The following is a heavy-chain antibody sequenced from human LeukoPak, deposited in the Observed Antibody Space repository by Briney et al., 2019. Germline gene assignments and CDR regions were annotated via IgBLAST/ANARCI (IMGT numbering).Heavy chain of an antibody. CDR3: ARGERSSRYSWFDP. D-gene: IGHD6-13*01. Sequence: SETLSLTCAVSGGSISSGGYSWSWIRQPPGKGLEWIGYIYHSGSTYYNPSLKSRVTISVDRSKNQFSLKLSSVTAADTAVYYCARGERSSRYSWFDPWGQGTLVTVSS. CDR2: IYHSGST. J-gene: IGHJ5*02. CDR1: GGSISSGGYS. V-gene: IGHV4-30-2*01.